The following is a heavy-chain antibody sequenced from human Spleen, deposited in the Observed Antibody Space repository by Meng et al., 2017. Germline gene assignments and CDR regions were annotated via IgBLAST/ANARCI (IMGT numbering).Heavy chain of an antibody. CDR2: ISYDGSNK. CDR1: GFTFSSYA. J-gene: IGHJ6*02. V-gene: IGHV3-30*04. D-gene: IGHD6-19*01. Sequence: GESLKISCAASGFTFSSYAMHWVRQAPGKGLEWVAVISYDGSNKYYADSVKGRFTISRDNSKNTLYLQMNSLRAEDTAVYYCARAADSSGWYLPRYYYYGMDVWGQGTTVTVSS. CDR3: ARAADSSGWYLPRYYYYGMDV.